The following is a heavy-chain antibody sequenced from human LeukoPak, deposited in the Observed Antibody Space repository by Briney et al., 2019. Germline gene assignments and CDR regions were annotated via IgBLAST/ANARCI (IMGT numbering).Heavy chain of an antibody. CDR2: INPKSGGT. D-gene: IGHD6-19*01. J-gene: IGHJ4*02. CDR1: GYTFTAYN. CDR3: ARSSSGWPLYFDC. V-gene: IGHV1-2*02. Sequence: ASVKGSCKASGYTFTAYNSHWVRQAPGDGVAWMGWINPKSGGTKFAQKHQGGVTMTADTSIDTAYLELSNLKSDDTAIYYCARSSSGWPLYFDCWGQGTLVTVSS.